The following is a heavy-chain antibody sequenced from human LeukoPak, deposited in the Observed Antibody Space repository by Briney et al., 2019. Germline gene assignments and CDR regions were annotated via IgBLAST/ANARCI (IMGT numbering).Heavy chain of an antibody. Sequence: GGSLRLSCAASGFTFSSYEMNWVRQAPGKGLEWVSSISSSSSYIYYADSVKGRFTISRDNAKNSLYLQMNSLRAEDTAVYYCATGDYGAFDIWGQGTMVTVSS. CDR2: ISSSSSYI. V-gene: IGHV3-21*01. J-gene: IGHJ3*02. CDR3: ATGDYGAFDI. D-gene: IGHD4-17*01. CDR1: GFTFSSYE.